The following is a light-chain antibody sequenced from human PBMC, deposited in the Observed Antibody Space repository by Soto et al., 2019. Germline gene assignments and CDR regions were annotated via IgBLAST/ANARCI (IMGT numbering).Light chain of an antibody. J-gene: IGKJ1*01. CDR1: QTINNN. V-gene: IGKV3-15*01. CDR2: GAS. CDR3: QQYNNWTQT. Sequence: EILMTQAPATLSVSPGERATLSCWASQTINNNVAWCQLKDGQVPRLLIYGASTRAADVPARFSGGGYGTELTLTISSLKYEDFEEYQCQQYNNWTQTFGQGTQVDIK.